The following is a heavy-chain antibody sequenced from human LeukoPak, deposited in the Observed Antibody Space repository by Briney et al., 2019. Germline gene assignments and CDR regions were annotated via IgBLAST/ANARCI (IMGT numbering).Heavy chain of an antibody. CDR2: IYSSGST. V-gene: IGHV4-4*07. D-gene: IGHD6-19*01. J-gene: IGHJ2*01. CDR3: ARDPVAGTNWYFDL. Sequence: SETLSLTCTVSGGSISSYYWSWIRQPAGKGLEWIGRIYSSGSTNYNPSLKSRVTMSVDTSKNQFSLKLSSVTAADTAVYYCARDPVAGTNWYFDLWGRGTLVTVSS. CDR1: GGSISSYY.